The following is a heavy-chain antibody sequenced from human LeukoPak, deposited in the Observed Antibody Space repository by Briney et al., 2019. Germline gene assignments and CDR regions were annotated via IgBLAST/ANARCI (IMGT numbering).Heavy chain of an antibody. D-gene: IGHD6-19*01. CDR2: INVDGSIT. CDR3: ARDGAVAGIENDY. V-gene: IGHV3-74*01. Sequence: GGSLRLSCAASGFTFSNYWMQWVRHAPGKVLVWVSRINVDGSITTSADSVKGRFTISRDNAKNSVYLQMNSLRAEDTAVYYCARDGAVAGIENDYWGQGTLVTVSS. CDR1: GFTFSNYW. J-gene: IGHJ4*02.